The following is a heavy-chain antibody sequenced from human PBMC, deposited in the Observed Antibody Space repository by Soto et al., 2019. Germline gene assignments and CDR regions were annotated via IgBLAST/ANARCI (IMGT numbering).Heavy chain of an antibody. D-gene: IGHD3-3*01. Sequence: ASVKVSCKASGGTFSSYAISWVRQAPGQGLEWMGGIIPIFGTANYAQKFQGRVTITADESTSTAYMELSSLRSEDTAVYYCAREVGSNYDFWSGYYRRWFDPWGQGTLVTVSS. CDR3: AREVGSNYDFWSGYYRRWFDP. CDR1: GGTFSSYA. V-gene: IGHV1-69*13. CDR2: IIPIFGTA. J-gene: IGHJ5*02.